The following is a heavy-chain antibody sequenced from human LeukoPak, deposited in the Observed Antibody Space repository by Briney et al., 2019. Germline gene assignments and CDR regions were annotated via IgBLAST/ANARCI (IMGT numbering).Heavy chain of an antibody. CDR3: AREEVKSFDN. Sequence: PGGSLRLSCAASGFTFSDRYMGWVRQAPGKGLEWVANIKGDGSETTYVTSVRGRFTISRDNAKNSLYLQMNNLRVEDTAVYYCAREEVKSFDNWGQGTLVTVSS. CDR2: IKGDGSET. V-gene: IGHV3-7*03. J-gene: IGHJ4*02. CDR1: GFTFSDRY.